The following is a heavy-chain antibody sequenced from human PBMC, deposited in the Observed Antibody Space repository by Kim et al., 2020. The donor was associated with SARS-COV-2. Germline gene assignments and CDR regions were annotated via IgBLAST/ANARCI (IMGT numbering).Heavy chain of an antibody. CDR2: IYYSGST. V-gene: IGHV4-31*03. CDR1: GGSISSGGYY. J-gene: IGHJ6*02. D-gene: IGHD7-27*01. Sequence: SETLSLTCTVSGGSISSGGYYWSWIRQHPGKGLEWIGYIYYSGSTSYNPSLKSRVTISVDTSKNQFSLKLSSVTAADTAVYYCARENGDDGRPYYYYGMDVWGQGTTVTVSS. CDR3: ARENGDDGRPYYYYGMDV.